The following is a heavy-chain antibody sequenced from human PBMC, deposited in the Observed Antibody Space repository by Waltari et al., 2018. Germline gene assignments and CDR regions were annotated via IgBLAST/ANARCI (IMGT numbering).Heavy chain of an antibody. CDR2: SIPNLGTA. CDR1: GGTFSSYA. Sequence: QVQLVQSGAEVKKPGSSVKVSCKASGGTFSSYAISWVRQAPGQGLEWMGGSIPNLGTANYSQKFQGRGTITTDGATSTGYRELSRLRSEDTAVDYCARGGLRACSGGSCYWDYWGQGTLVTVSS. J-gene: IGHJ4*02. D-gene: IGHD2-15*01. V-gene: IGHV1-69*05. CDR3: ARGGLRACSGGSCYWDY.